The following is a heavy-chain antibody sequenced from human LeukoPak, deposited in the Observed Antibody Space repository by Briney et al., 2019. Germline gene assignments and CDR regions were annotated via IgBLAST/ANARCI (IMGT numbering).Heavy chain of an antibody. CDR3: ARNLGDRFSVFDI. CDR2: ISSSRSYT. J-gene: IGHJ3*02. D-gene: IGHD3-16*01. V-gene: IGHV3-11*03. Sequence: GGSLRLSCAASGFTFSDYYMSWIRQAPGKGLEWVSYISSSRSYTNYADSVKGRFSISRDNAKNSLYLQMNSLRAEDTAVYYCARNLGDRFSVFDIWGQGTMVTVSS. CDR1: GFTFSDYY.